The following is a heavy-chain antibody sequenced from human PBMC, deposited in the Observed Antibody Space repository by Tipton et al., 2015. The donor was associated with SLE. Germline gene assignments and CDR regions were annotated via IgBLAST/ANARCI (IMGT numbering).Heavy chain of an antibody. CDR3: ATTRNWNYEYFQH. V-gene: IGHV3-48*01. J-gene: IGHJ1*01. D-gene: IGHD1-7*01. CDR1: GFTFSSYS. CDR2: ISSSSSTI. Sequence: SLRLSCAASGFTFSSYSMNWVRQAPGKGLEWVSYISSSSSTIFYADSVKGRFTVSRGNAKNSLYLQMNSLRVEDTAVYYCATTRNWNYEYFQHWGQGTLATVSS.